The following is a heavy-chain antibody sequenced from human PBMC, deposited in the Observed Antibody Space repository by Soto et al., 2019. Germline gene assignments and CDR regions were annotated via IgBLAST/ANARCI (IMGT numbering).Heavy chain of an antibody. J-gene: IGHJ6*02. CDR2: IIPIFGTA. Sequence: SVKVSCKASGGTFSSYAISWVRQAPGQGLEWMGGIIPIFGTANYAQKFQGRVTITADESTSTAYMELSSLRSEDTAVYYYARVDCSGGSCYSAYYYYGMDVWGQGTTVTVSS. CDR1: GGTFSSYA. D-gene: IGHD2-15*01. V-gene: IGHV1-69*13. CDR3: ARVDCSGGSCYSAYYYYGMDV.